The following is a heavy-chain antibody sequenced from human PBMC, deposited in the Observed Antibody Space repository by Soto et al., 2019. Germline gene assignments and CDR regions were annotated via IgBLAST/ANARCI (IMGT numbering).Heavy chain of an antibody. CDR3: ARPFGVNYYGSGSYYNEGYFDY. Sequence: GGSLRLSCAASGFTFSSYWMSWVRQAPGKGLEWVANIKQDGSEKYYVDSVKGRFTISRDNAKNSLYLQMNSLRAEDTAVYYCARPFGVNYYGSGSYYNEGYFDYWGQGTLVTVSS. D-gene: IGHD3-10*01. CDR2: IKQDGSEK. J-gene: IGHJ4*02. CDR1: GFTFSSYW. V-gene: IGHV3-7*01.